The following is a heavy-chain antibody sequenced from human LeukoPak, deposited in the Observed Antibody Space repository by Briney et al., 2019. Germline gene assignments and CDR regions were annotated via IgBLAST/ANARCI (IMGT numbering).Heavy chain of an antibody. J-gene: IGHJ4*02. CDR1: GFTFGDYA. Sequence: GRSLRLSCTASGFTFGDYAMSWVRQAPGKGLEWVGFIRSKAYGGTTDYAAPVKGRFTISRDDSKNTLYLQMNSLKTKDTAVYYCTTAIRRPYYFDYWGQGTLVTVSS. CDR3: TTAIRRPYYFDY. V-gene: IGHV3-49*04. CDR2: IRSKAYGGTT.